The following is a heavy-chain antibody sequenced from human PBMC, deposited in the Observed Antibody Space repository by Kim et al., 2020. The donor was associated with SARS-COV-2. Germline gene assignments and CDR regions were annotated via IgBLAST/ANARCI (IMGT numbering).Heavy chain of an antibody. Sequence: GGSLRLSCAASGFPFSNSWMHWVRQVPGKGLVWVSHINGDGSSTDYADSVKGRFTISRDNAKSTLYLQMNSLRAEDTAVYYCARDGRDSGSYPYFDYWGQGTLATVSS. CDR1: GFPFSNSW. J-gene: IGHJ4*02. V-gene: IGHV3-74*01. D-gene: IGHD3-10*01. CDR2: INGDGSST. CDR3: ARDGRDSGSYPYFDY.